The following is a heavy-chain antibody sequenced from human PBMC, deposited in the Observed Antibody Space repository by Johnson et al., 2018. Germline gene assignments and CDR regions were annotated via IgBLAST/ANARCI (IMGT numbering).Heavy chain of an antibody. V-gene: IGHV3-30*18. CDR3: EKDVDSSDYHDYYMDV. CDR1: GFTFSSYG. J-gene: IGHJ6*03. CDR2: ISYDGSNK. Sequence: VQLVESGGGVVQPGRSLRLSCAASGFTFSSYGMHWVRQAPGKGLEWVAVISYDGSNKYYADSVKGRFTISRDNSKNTLYLQMNSLRAEDTAVDYCEKDVDSSDYHDYYMDVWGKGTTVTVS. D-gene: IGHD6-19*01.